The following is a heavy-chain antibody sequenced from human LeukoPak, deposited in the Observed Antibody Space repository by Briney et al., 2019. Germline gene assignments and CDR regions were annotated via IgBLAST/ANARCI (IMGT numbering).Heavy chain of an antibody. J-gene: IGHJ4*02. CDR2: IGGSSTSL. CDR1: GFTFSTYA. D-gene: IGHD5-18*01. CDR3: AREDSYGSFDY. V-gene: IGHV3-21*01. Sequence: GGSLRLSCAASGFTFSTYAMNWVRQAPGEGLEWVSSIGGSSTSLYYADSLKGRLTISRDNAKNPLYLQMNSLRAEDTAVYYCAREDSYGSFDYWGQGTLVTVSS.